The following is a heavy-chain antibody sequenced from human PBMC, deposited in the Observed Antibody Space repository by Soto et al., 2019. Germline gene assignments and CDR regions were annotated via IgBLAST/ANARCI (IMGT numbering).Heavy chain of an antibody. CDR2: INADNGNT. CDR1: GFTFTTHT. D-gene: IGHD3-22*01. CDR3: ARAPSSGSDYFDY. Sequence: ASVKVSCKASGFTFTTHTIHWVRQAPGQRLEWMGWINADNGNTNYSQKLQGRVTMTTDTSTSTAYMELRSLRSDDTAVYYCARAPSSGSDYFDYWGQGTLVTVSS. V-gene: IGHV1-3*01. J-gene: IGHJ4*02.